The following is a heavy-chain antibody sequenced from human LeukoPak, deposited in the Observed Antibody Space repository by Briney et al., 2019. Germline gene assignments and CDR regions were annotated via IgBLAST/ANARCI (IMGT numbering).Heavy chain of an antibody. CDR2: IYTSGST. J-gene: IGHJ6*03. Sequence: PSETLSLTCSVSGGSISSYYWSWIRQPAGKGLEWIGRIYTSGSTNYNPSLKSRVTMSVDTSKNQFSLKLSSVTAADTAVYYCARAYGYSYGSRYYYYYYMDVWGKGTTVTVSS. CDR3: ARAYGYSYGSRYYYYYYMDV. D-gene: IGHD5-18*01. V-gene: IGHV4-4*07. CDR1: GGSISSYY.